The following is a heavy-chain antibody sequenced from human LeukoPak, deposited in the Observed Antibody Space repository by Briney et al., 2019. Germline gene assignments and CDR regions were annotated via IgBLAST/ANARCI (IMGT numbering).Heavy chain of an antibody. J-gene: IGHJ4*02. D-gene: IGHD6-6*01. CDR2: ISYDGSNK. V-gene: IGHV3-30*03. Sequence: PGRSLRLSCAASGFTFSSYGMHWVRQAPGKGLEWVAVISYDGSNKYYADSVKGRFTISRDNSKNTLYLQMNSLSAEDTAVYYCATDAYSSSSWFDYWGQGTLVTVSS. CDR3: ATDAYSSSSWFDY. CDR1: GFTFSSYG.